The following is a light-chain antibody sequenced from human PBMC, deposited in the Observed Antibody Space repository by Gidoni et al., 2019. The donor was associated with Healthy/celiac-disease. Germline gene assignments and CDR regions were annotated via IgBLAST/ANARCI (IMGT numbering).Light chain of an antibody. CDR2: GAS. CDR1: QRVSSSY. CDR3: QQYGSSRGT. V-gene: IGKV3-20*01. J-gene: IGKJ1*01. Sequence: EIVLTQYPGTLSLSPGERATLSCRASQRVSSSYLAWYQQKPGQAPRLLIYGASSRATGIPYRFSGCGSETAFTLTISRLEPEDFSVYYCQQYGSSRGTFGQGTKVEIK.